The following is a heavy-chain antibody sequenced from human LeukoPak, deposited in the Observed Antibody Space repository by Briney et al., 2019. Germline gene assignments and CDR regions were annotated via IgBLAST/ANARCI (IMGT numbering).Heavy chain of an antibody. J-gene: IGHJ4*02. Sequence: ASVKVSCKASGYTFTGYYMHWVRQAPGQGLEWMGWINPNSGGTNYAQKFQGRVTMTRDTSTSTVYMELSSLRSEDTAVYYCARGPYYYGSGSYYWGQGTLVTVSS. D-gene: IGHD3-10*01. CDR3: ARGPYYYGSGSYY. CDR1: GYTFTGYY. V-gene: IGHV1-2*02. CDR2: INPNSGGT.